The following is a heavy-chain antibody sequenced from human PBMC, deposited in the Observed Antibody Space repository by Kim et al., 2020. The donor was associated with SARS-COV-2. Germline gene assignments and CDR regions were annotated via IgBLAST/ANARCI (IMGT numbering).Heavy chain of an antibody. Sequence: ASVNVSCKASGYTFTSYSMHWVRQAPGQRLEWMGWINAGNGNTKYSQKFQGRVTITRDTSASTAYMELSSLRSEDTAVYYCARETVAGSSSARFDYWGQGTLVTVSS. D-gene: IGHD6-19*01. V-gene: IGHV1-3*01. CDR2: INAGNGNT. CDR1: GYTFTSYS. J-gene: IGHJ4*02. CDR3: ARETVAGSSSARFDY.